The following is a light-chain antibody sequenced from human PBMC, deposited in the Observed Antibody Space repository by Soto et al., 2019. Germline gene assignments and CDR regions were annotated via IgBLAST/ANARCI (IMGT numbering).Light chain of an antibody. Sequence: EIVLTQSPGTLSLSPGERATLSCRASQSVSSSYLSCYQQKPGPAPRLLIYGASSRATSIPNMFSGSGSGTDFTLTISRLEPEDFAVYYCQQNGSSPPFTFGPGTKVDIK. V-gene: IGKV3-20*01. CDR3: QQNGSSPPFT. J-gene: IGKJ3*01. CDR1: QSVSSSY. CDR2: GAS.